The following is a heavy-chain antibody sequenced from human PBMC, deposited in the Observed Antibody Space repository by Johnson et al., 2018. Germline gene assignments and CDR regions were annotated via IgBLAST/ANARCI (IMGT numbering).Heavy chain of an antibody. D-gene: IGHD1-1*01. CDR3: AKGGEGNDDTPAYYYYMDV. J-gene: IGHJ6*03. CDR1: GFTFSDYA. CDR2: MWNDGSNQ. V-gene: IGHV3-33*06. Sequence: QVQLVQSGGGVVQPVWSLRLSCVASGFTFSDYAMHWVRQAPGKGLEWVAVMWNDGSNQYYADSVKDRFTISRDNSKNTLSLQMNSLRPEDTAGYYCAKGGEGNDDTPAYYYYMDVWGKGTTVTVTS.